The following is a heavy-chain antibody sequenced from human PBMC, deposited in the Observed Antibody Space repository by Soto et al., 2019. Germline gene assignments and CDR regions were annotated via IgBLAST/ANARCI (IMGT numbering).Heavy chain of an antibody. CDR2: ISAYNGNT. V-gene: IGHV1-18*01. Sequence: GASVKVSCKASGYTFSNDGINWVRQAPGQGLEWMGWISAYNGNTEYAQNFQGRVTMTTDTSTSTAYMELRSLRSDDTAVYSCARGGPTSADYYYGMDVWGLGTTVT. D-gene: IGHD3-10*01. J-gene: IGHJ6*02. CDR1: GYTFSNDG. CDR3: ARGGPTSADYYYGMDV.